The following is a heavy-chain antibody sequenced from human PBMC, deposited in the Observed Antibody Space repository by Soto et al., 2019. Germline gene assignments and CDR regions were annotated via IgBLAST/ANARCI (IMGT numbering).Heavy chain of an antibody. Sequence: QVQLMQSGAEVKEPGASVKVSCKASGYTFTSYTISWVRQAPGQGLEWMGWISPYNGDTKYAQNLQDRVTMTTDTSTSTAYMELRSLRSDGTAVYYCGRDRSPDLLDPWGQGTLVTVSS. CDR3: GRDRSPDLLDP. J-gene: IGHJ5*02. CDR1: GYTFTSYT. CDR2: ISPYNGDT. V-gene: IGHV1-18*04.